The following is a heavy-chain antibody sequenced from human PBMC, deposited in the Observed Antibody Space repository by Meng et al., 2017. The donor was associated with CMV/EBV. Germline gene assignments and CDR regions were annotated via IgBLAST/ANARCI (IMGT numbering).Heavy chain of an antibody. J-gene: IGHJ4*02. D-gene: IGHD3-10*01. V-gene: IGHV4-34*01. Sequence: QVHLPQWGAGLLKPSETLSLTCAVYGGSFSGYYWSWIRQPPGKGLEWIGEINHSGSTNYNPPLKSRVTISVDTSKNQFSLKLSSVTAADTAVYYCARESMVRGEDWGQGTLVTVSS. CDR1: GGSFSGYY. CDR3: ARESMVRGED. CDR2: INHSGST.